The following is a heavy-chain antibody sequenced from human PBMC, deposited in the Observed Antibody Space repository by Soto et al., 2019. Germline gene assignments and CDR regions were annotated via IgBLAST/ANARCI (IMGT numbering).Heavy chain of an antibody. J-gene: IGHJ5*02. CDR3: ARGLAVAGTRLDWFDP. CDR2: IIPIFGTA. Sequence: QVQLVQSGAEVKKPGSSVKVSCKASGGTFSSYAISWVRQAPGQGLEWMGGIIPIFGTANYAQKFQGRVTITADEPTSTAYMELSSLRSEDTAVYYCARGLAVAGTRLDWFDPWGQGTLVTVSS. CDR1: GGTFSSYA. D-gene: IGHD6-19*01. V-gene: IGHV1-69*01.